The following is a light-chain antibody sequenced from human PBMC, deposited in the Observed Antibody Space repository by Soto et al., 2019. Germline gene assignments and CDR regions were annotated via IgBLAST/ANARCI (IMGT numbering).Light chain of an antibody. CDR2: GAS. CDR3: QQYGNSLIT. J-gene: IGKJ5*01. CDR1: HSVSSSY. Sequence: EIVLTQSPGTLSLSPGERATLSCRASHSVSSSYLAWYQQKPGQAPRLLIYGASSRATGIPDRFSGSGSGTDFTLTISRLEPEDSAVYYCQQYGNSLITFGQGTRLEIK. V-gene: IGKV3-20*01.